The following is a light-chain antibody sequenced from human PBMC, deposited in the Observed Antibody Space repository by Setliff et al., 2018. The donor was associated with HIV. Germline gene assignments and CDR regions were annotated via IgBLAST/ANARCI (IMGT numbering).Light chain of an antibody. CDR2: DVI. CDR3: SAFSDSTPPYV. V-gene: IGLV2-14*01. Sequence: SVLAQPASVSGSPGQSITISCTGTSSDVGAYNFVSWYQQHPGKAPKLMISDVINRPSGVSHRFSGSKSGNTASLTISGLQAEDEADYYCSAFSDSTPPYVFGTGTKV. J-gene: IGLJ1*01. CDR1: SSDVGAYNF.